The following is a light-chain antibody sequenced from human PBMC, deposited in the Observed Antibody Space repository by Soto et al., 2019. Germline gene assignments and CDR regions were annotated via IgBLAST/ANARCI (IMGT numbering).Light chain of an antibody. J-gene: IGLJ2*01. CDR3: SSYAGSKHVV. V-gene: IGLV2-8*01. Sequence: QSALTQPPSASGSLGQSVTISCTGTSSDVGSYKYVFWYQHHPGKAPKLIIYEVSQRPSGVPDRFSGSKSGNTASLTVPGLQAEDEADYYCSSYAGSKHVVFGGGTKLTVL. CDR1: SSDVGSYKY. CDR2: EVS.